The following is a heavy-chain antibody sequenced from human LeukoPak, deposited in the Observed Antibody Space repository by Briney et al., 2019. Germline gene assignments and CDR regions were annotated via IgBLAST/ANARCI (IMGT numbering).Heavy chain of an antibody. Sequence: PSETLSLNCAVYGGSFSGYYWSWIRQPPGKGLEWIGEINHSGSTNYNPSLKSRVTISVDTSKNQFSLKLSSVTAADTAVYYCASQSIAVSYYYYGMDVWGQGTTVTVSS. CDR2: INHSGST. J-gene: IGHJ6*02. CDR1: GGSFSGYY. CDR3: ASQSIAVSYYYYGMDV. V-gene: IGHV4-34*01. D-gene: IGHD6-19*01.